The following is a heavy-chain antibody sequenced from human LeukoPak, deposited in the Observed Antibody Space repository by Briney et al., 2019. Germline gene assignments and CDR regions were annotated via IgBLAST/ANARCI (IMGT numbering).Heavy chain of an antibody. CDR2: ISGSGGST. V-gene: IGHV3-23*01. D-gene: IGHD2-2*01. Sequence: GGSLRLSCAASGFTFSSYAMSWVRQAPGKGLEWVSAISGSGGSTYYADSVEGRFTISRDNSKNTLYLQMNSLRAEDTAVYYCAKLHIVVVPAAGRWFDPWGQGTLVTVSS. CDR1: GFTFSSYA. CDR3: AKLHIVVVPAAGRWFDP. J-gene: IGHJ5*02.